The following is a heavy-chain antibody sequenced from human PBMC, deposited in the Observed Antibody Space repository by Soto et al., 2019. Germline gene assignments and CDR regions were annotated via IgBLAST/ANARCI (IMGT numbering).Heavy chain of an antibody. Sequence: GGSLRISCGASRFTFSNDAMHWVRKAPGKGLEWVSGISWDSGSIGYADSVKGRFTISRDNAKNSLYRQLNSLRAEDTALYYCAKPGTIFGVVTDPDAFDIRGQGTMVTVSS. CDR3: AKPGTIFGVVTDPDAFDI. CDR1: RFTFSNDA. J-gene: IGHJ3*02. V-gene: IGHV3-9*01. CDR2: ISWDSGSI. D-gene: IGHD3-3*01.